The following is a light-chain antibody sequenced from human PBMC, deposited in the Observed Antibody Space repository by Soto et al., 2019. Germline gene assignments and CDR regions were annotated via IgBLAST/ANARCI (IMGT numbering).Light chain of an antibody. CDR3: QQYGGSPIT. Sequence: EIVLTQSPGTLSLSPGERATLSCRASQSVPSGYLAWYQQKPGRAPRLLVYGVSTRATGIPDRFTGSGSGTGFTLSISRLEAEDFAGYYCQQYGGSPITFGQGTRLEIK. CDR2: GVS. V-gene: IGKV3-20*01. CDR1: QSVPSGY. J-gene: IGKJ5*01.